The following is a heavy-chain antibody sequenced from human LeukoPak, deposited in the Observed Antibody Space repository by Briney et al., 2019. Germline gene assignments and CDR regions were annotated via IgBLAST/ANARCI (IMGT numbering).Heavy chain of an antibody. CDR2: ISYDGSNK. Sequence: GRSLRLSFAASGFPFSSYGMHWVRPAPGKGLEWVAVISYDGSNKYYADSVKGRFTISRDNSKNTLYLQMNSLRAEDTAVYYCAKLCSETRGDAFDIWGQGTMVTVSS. CDR3: AKLCSETRGDAFDI. V-gene: IGHV3-30*18. J-gene: IGHJ3*02. CDR1: GFPFSSYG. D-gene: IGHD3-10*02.